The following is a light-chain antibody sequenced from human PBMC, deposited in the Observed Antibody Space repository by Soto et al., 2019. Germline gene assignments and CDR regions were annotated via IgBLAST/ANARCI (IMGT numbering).Light chain of an antibody. Sequence: DIVMTQSPLSLPVTPGEPASISCRASQSLLHSNGYNYLDWYLQKPGQAPQFLIYLGSDRASGVPDRFVGRGSDTDFTLEISRVEAEDVGVYYCMQTLQTPLTFGGGTKVEIK. CDR3: MQTLQTPLT. CDR1: QSLLHSNGYNY. V-gene: IGKV2-28*01. J-gene: IGKJ4*01. CDR2: LGS.